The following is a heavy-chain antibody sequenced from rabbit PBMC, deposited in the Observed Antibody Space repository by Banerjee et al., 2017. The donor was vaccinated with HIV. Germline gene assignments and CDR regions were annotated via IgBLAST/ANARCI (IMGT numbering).Heavy chain of an antibody. V-gene: IGHV1S40*01. J-gene: IGHJ4*01. D-gene: IGHD4-1*01. CDR1: GFSFSSSYY. Sequence: QSLEESGGDLVKPGASLTLTCTASGFSFSSSYYMCWVRQAPGKGLEWIACIVTGSSGSTYYASWAKGRFTISKASWTTVTLQMTSLTAADTASYFCARDLAGVIGWNFNLWGPGTLVTVS. CDR3: ARDLAGVIGWNFNL. CDR2: IVTGSSGST.